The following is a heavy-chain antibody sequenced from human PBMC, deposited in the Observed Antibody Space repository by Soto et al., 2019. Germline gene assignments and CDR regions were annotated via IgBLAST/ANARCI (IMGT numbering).Heavy chain of an antibody. D-gene: IGHD6-13*01. CDR1: GGTFSSYA. Sequence: QVQLVQSGAEVKKPGSSVKVSCKASGGTFSSYAISWVRQAPGQGLEWMGGIIPIFGPANYAQKFQGRVTITADESTSTAYMELSSLRSEDTAVYYCARYGQQLVPVSGWFDPWGQGTLVTVSS. J-gene: IGHJ5*02. V-gene: IGHV1-69*12. CDR2: IIPIFGPA. CDR3: ARYGQQLVPVSGWFDP.